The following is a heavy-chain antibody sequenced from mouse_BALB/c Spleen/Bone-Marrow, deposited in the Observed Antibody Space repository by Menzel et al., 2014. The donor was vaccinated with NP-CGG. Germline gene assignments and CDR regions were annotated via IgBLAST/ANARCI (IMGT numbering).Heavy chain of an antibody. J-gene: IGHJ3*01. CDR3: AREGLSDFFAY. V-gene: IGHV1-9*01. D-gene: IGHD3-1*01. CDR1: GYTFXSYW. Sequence: VQLQQSGAELMKPGASVNISCKATGYTFXSYWIEWVKQRPGHGLEWIGDILPGSNGANYNEKFKGKATFTADTSSNTVYMEIDSLTSEDSAVYYCAREGLSDFFAYWGQGTLVTVSA. CDR2: ILPGSNGA.